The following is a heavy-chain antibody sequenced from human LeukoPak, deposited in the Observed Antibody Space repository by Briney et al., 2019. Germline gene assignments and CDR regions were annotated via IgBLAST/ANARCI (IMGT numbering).Heavy chain of an antibody. J-gene: IGHJ3*02. CDR1: GGSFSAFF. D-gene: IGHD3-22*01. CDR3: ATRGDYSDTSGNSYDALDI. V-gene: IGHV4-34*01. CDR2: VGHSGSA. Sequence: TSETLSLTCAVSGGSFSAFFWRWIRQPPGKGLEWIGDVGHSGSADYNPSLKGRVTVSADPSKTQFSLKLTSVTAADTAVYYCATRGDYSDTSGNSYDALDIWGQGTMVTVSS.